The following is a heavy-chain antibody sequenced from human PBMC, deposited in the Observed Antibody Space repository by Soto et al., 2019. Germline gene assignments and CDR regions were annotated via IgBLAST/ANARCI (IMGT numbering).Heavy chain of an antibody. J-gene: IGHJ6*02. CDR3: AGGHRHDYYYYGMDV. D-gene: IGHD6-25*01. Sequence: GGSLRLSCAASGFTFSSYAMHWVRQAPGKGLEWVAVISYDGSNKYYADSVKGRFTISRDNSKNTLYVQMNSLRAEDTAVYYCAGGHRHDYYYYGMDVWGQGTTVTVSS. V-gene: IGHV3-30-3*01. CDR1: GFTFSSYA. CDR2: ISYDGSNK.